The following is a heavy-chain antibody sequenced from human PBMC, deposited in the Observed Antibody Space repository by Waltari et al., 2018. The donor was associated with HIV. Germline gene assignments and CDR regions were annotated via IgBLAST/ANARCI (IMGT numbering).Heavy chain of an antibody. CDR2: AMPMCGTA. Sequence: QVHLVQSGAEVKKPGSSVKVSCKASGGAFVSHSFNWVRQAPGQGLEWMGMGPGEGLEWVGRAMPMCGTANAARKFQGRVTITADKSTTTADMELNGLRIDDTAVYYCASARETMGVDFDSGGQGTLVTVS. J-gene: IGHJ5*01. V-gene: IGHV1-69*08. CDR1: GGAFVSHS. D-gene: IGHD3-3*01. CDR3: ASARETMGVDFDS.